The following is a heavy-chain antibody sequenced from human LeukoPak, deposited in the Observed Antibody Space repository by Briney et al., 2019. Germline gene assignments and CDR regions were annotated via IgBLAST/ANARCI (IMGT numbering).Heavy chain of an antibody. J-gene: IGHJ4*02. Sequence: GESLKISCKGSGYSFTSYWIGWVRQMPGKXXXWMGIIYPGDSDTRYSPSFQGQVTISADKSISTAYLQWSSLKASDTAMYYCARKQAARVDYWGQGTLVTVSS. V-gene: IGHV5-51*01. CDR1: GYSFTSYW. CDR3: ARKQAARVDY. CDR2: IYPGDSDT. D-gene: IGHD6-6*01.